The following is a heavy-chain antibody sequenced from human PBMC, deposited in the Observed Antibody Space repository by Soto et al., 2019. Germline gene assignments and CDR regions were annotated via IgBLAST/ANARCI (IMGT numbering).Heavy chain of an antibody. V-gene: IGHV3-23*01. Sequence: EVQLLESGGGLVQPGGSLRLSCAASGFTFSSSAMSWVRQAPGKGLEWVSAISGSGGSTYYADSVKGRFTISRDNSKNTLYLQMNSLRAEDTAVYYCAKDLMVQEITMVRVPPREIDYWAQGTLVTVSS. J-gene: IGHJ4*02. D-gene: IGHD3-10*01. CDR2: ISGSGGST. CDR1: GFTFSSSA. CDR3: AKDLMVQEITMVRVPPREIDY.